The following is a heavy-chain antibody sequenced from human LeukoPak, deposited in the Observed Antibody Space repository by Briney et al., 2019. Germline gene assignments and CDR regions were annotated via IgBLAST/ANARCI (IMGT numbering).Heavy chain of an antibody. CDR2: IRGGGGSA. V-gene: IGHV3-23*01. J-gene: IGHJ3*02. Sequence: GGSLRLSCTASGFTFSAYAMMWVRQAPRKGPEWVSAIRGGGGSAFYGDSVKGRFTISRDNSKYTLFLQMNSLRAEDTAVYYCARDPNGDYIGAFDMWGPGTMVTVSS. CDR1: GFTFSAYA. CDR3: ARDPNGDYIGAFDM. D-gene: IGHD4-17*01.